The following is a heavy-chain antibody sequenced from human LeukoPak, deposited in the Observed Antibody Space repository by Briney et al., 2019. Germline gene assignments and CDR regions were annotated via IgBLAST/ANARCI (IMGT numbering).Heavy chain of an antibody. V-gene: IGHV4-59*01. CDR1: SDSISGYY. J-gene: IGHJ4*02. D-gene: IGHD1-26*01. CDR2: IYHSGST. Sequence: SETLSLTCTVSSDSISGYYWSWIRQPPGKGLEWIGNIYHSGSTNYSPSLKSRVTISVDTSKNQFSLKLSSVTAADTAVYYCARSYSGIPYYFDYWGQGTLVTVSS. CDR3: ARSYSGIPYYFDY.